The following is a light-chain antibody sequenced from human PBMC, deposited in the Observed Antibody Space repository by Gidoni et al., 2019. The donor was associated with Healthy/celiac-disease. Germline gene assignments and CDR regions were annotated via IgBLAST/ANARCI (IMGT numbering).Light chain of an antibody. CDR2: AAS. V-gene: IGKV1-39*01. Sequence: DIQMTQSPSSLSASVGDRVTITCRASQSISSYLNWYQQKPGKAPKLLIYAASSLQSGVTSRFSGSGSGTDFTLTISSLQPEDCATYFCQPSYSTPRTFGQGTKVEIK. CDR1: QSISSY. J-gene: IGKJ1*01. CDR3: QPSYSTPRT.